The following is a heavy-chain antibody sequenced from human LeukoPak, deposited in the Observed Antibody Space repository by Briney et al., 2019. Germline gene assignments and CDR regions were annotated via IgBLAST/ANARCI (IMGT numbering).Heavy chain of an antibody. CDR3: ARDRPYSGSYYGGDY. CDR2: INPSGGST. D-gene: IGHD1-26*01. V-gene: IGHV1-46*01. Sequence: ASVKVSCEASGYTFTSYYMHWVRQAPGQGLEWMGIINPSGGSTSYAQKFQGRVTMTRDTSTSTVYMELSSLRSEDTAVYYCARDRPYSGSYYGGDYWGQGTLVTVSS. CDR1: GYTFTSYY. J-gene: IGHJ4*02.